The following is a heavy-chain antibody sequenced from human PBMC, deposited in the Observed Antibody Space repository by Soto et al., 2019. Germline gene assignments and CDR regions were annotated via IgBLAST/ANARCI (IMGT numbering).Heavy chain of an antibody. J-gene: IGHJ4*02. CDR1: GGSISSSSYY. V-gene: IGHV4-39*02. CDR2: IYYSGST. Sequence: PSETLSLTCTVSGGSISSSSYYWGWIRQPPGKGLEWIGSIYYSGSTYYNPSLKSRVTISVDTSKNQFSLKLSSVTAADTAVYYGARERGGGSGSYYPIDYWGQGTLVTVCS. CDR3: ARERGGGSGSYYPIDY. D-gene: IGHD1-26*01.